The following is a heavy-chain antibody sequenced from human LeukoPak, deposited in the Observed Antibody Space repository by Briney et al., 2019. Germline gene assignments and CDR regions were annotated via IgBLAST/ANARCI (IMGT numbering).Heavy chain of an antibody. J-gene: IGHJ6*03. D-gene: IGHD3-10*02. V-gene: IGHV4-34*01. CDR3: ARMSLGSGSYYNPYYYMDV. CDR1: GGSFSGYY. Sequence: SETLSLTCAVYGGSFSGYYWSWIRQPPGKGLEWIGEINHSGSTNYNPSLKSRVTISVDTSKNQFSLKLSSVTAADTAVYYCARMSLGSGSYYNPYYYMDVWGKGTTVTISS. CDR2: INHSGST.